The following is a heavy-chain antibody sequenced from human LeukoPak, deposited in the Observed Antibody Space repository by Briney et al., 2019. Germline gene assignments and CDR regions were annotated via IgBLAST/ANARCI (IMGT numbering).Heavy chain of an antibody. J-gene: IGHJ4*02. CDR1: GGSISSGGYY. CDR3: ARGRRSGYYDFWSGYSDY. Sequence: SSETLSLTCTVSGGSISSGGYYWSWIRQHPGKGLEWIGYIYYSGSTYYNPSLKSRVTISVDTSKNQFSLKLSSVTAADTAVYYCARGRRSGYYDFWSGYSDYWGQGTLVTVSS. D-gene: IGHD3-3*01. V-gene: IGHV4-31*03. CDR2: IYYSGST.